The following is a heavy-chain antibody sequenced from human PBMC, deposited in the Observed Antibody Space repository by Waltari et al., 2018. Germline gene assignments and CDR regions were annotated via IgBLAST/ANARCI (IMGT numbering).Heavy chain of an antibody. CDR2: INHSGST. J-gene: IGHJ6*03. CDR1: GGSFSGYY. D-gene: IGHD4-17*01. Sequence: QVQLQQWGAGLLKPSETLSLTCAVYGGSFSGYYWRWIRQPPGKGLEWIGEINHSGSTNYNPSLKSRVTISVDTSKNQFSLKLSSVTAADTAVYYCARGRGTVTTLYYYYYMDVWGKGTTVTVSS. CDR3: ARGRGTVTTLYYYYYMDV. V-gene: IGHV4-34*01.